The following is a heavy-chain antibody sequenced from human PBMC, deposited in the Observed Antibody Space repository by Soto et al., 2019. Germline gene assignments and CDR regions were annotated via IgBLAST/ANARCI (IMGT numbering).Heavy chain of an antibody. CDR1: GGTFSSYA. J-gene: IGHJ4*02. Sequence: GVSVKVSCKASGGTFSSYAISWVRQAPGQGLEWMGGIIPIFGTANYAQKFQGRVTITADESTSTAYMELSSLRSEDTAVYYCASTAGPYHPLEKYYYDSSGYYGYWGQGTLVTVSS. D-gene: IGHD3-22*01. CDR3: ASTAGPYHPLEKYYYDSSGYYGY. V-gene: IGHV1-69*13. CDR2: IIPIFGTA.